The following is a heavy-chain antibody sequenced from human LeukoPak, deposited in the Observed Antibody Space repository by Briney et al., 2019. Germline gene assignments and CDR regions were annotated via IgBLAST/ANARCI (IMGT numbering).Heavy chain of an antibody. CDR3: ARDRTGNDY. J-gene: IGHJ4*02. CDR1: GFTFSDYY. D-gene: IGHD1-1*01. Sequence: GGSLRLSCAASGFTFSDYYMYWIRQAPGKGLEWVANIKEDGSEKYYVDSVRGRFTISRDNAKNSLSLQMNSLRAEDTAVYYCARDRTGNDYWGQGALVTVSS. V-gene: IGHV3-7*01. CDR2: IKEDGSEK.